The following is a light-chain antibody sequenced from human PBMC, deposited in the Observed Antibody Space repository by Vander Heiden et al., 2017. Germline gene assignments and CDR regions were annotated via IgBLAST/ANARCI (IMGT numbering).Light chain of an antibody. Sequence: HSVLTQPPSVSGAPGQRVTISCTGHSSNIGTSYGVNWYQHLPGSAPKLLIYSDNNRPSGVPDRFSGSKSGPSASLAITGLQTEDEGDYYCQSFDTRLTAWVFGGGTKVTVL. CDR3: QSFDTRLTAWV. J-gene: IGLJ2*01. CDR1: SSNIGTSYG. V-gene: IGLV1-40*01. CDR2: SDN.